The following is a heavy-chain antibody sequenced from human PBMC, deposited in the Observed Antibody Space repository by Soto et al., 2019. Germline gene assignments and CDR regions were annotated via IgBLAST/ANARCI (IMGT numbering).Heavy chain of an antibody. J-gene: IGHJ1*01. D-gene: IGHD6-13*01. CDR1: GYTFTSYA. Sequence: ASVKVSCKASGYTFTSYAMHWVRQAPGQRLEWMGWINAGNGNTKYSQKFQGRVTITRDTSASTAYMALSSLRSEDTAVYYCALPRQRTSSWYGSEYFQHWGQGTLVTVSS. CDR2: INAGNGNT. V-gene: IGHV1-3*01. CDR3: ALPRQRTSSWYGSEYFQH.